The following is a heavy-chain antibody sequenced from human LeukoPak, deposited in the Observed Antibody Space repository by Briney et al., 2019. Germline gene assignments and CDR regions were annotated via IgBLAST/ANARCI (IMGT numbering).Heavy chain of an antibody. CDR1: GFTFSSYW. Sequence: GGSLRLSCAASGFTFSSYWMHWVRQAPGKGLVWVSRINSDGSTTSYADSVKGRFTISRDNSKNTLYLQMNSLRAEDTAVYYCAKEGNYYDSSGYYGRYFDYWSQGTLVTVSS. CDR3: AKEGNYYDSSGYYGRYFDY. CDR2: INSDGSTT. J-gene: IGHJ4*02. V-gene: IGHV3-74*01. D-gene: IGHD3-22*01.